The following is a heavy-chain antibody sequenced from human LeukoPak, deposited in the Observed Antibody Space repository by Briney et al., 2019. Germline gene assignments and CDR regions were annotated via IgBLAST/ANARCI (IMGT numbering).Heavy chain of an antibody. Sequence: RGSLRLSYAASGFTFSNYNMNWVRQAPGKGLEWVSSISTDNYQYYADSMKGRFTISRDNAKNSLYLQMNSLRVEDTAVYYCASDIETTDLFVYWGQGPLVTVSS. CDR3: ASDIETTDLFVY. V-gene: IGHV3-69-1*01. J-gene: IGHJ4*02. CDR1: GFTFSNYN. D-gene: IGHD1-7*01. CDR2: ISTDNYQ.